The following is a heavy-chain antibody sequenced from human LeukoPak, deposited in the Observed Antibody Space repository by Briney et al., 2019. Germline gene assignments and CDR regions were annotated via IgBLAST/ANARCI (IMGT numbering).Heavy chain of an antibody. CDR2: TTNDGRHK. J-gene: IGHJ3*02. CDR3: AREWSQYSSTWKGAFAI. Sequence: AVSLRLSCAASGFTISGNAMDWHRQGQGLGREWVALTTNDGRHKNYEDYVNGPITSSTDNSNNLLYLRMNSLTTEDTAVYYCAREWSQYSSTWKGAFAIWGQGTMATVSS. CDR1: GFTISGNA. D-gene: IGHD6-13*01. V-gene: IGHV3-30*04.